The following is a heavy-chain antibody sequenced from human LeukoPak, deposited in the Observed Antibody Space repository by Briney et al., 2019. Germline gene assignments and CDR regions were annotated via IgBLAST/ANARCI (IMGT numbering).Heavy chain of an antibody. D-gene: IGHD3-22*01. Sequence: PSETLSLTCAVYGGSFSGYYWSWIRQPPGKGLEWIGEINHSGSTNYNPSLKSRVTISVDTSKNQFPLKLSSVTAADTAVYYCARSREYYDSSGYYEYWGQGTLVTVSS. V-gene: IGHV4-34*01. J-gene: IGHJ4*02. CDR2: INHSGST. CDR1: GGSFSGYY. CDR3: ARSREYYDSSGYYEY.